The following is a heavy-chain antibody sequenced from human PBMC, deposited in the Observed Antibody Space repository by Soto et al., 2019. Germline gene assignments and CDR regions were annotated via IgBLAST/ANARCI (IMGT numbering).Heavy chain of an antibody. V-gene: IGHV3-53*01. CDR1: GFTVSTNY. D-gene: IGHD2-15*01. CDR2: VYSGGGT. CDR3: ARGIIDLGGYFDY. J-gene: IGHJ4*02. Sequence: PGGSLRLSCAASGFTVSTNYMSWVRQAPGKGLEWVSVVYSGGGTNYADSVQGRFSISRDSSKNTLFLQMNSLRVADTAVYYCARGIIDLGGYFDYWGQGALVTVSS.